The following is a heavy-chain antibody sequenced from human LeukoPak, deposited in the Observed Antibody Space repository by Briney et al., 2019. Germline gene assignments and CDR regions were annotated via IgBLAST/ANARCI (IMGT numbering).Heavy chain of an antibody. CDR3: ARLRGAAAGIFYWFDP. D-gene: IGHD6-13*01. J-gene: IGHJ5*02. Sequence: SETLSLTCTVSGGSISSGSYYWGWIRQPPWKGLEWIGSIYYSGSTYYNPSLKSRVTISVDTSKNQFSLKLGSVTAADTAVYYCARLRGAAAGIFYWFDPWGQGTLVTVSS. V-gene: IGHV4-39*01. CDR1: GGSISSGSYY. CDR2: IYYSGST.